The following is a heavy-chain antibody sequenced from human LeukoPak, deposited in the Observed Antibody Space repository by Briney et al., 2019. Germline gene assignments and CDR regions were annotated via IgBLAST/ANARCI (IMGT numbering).Heavy chain of an antibody. CDR2: IHSSGST. D-gene: IGHD3-10*01. J-gene: IGHJ5*02. V-gene: IGHV4-39*07. Sequence: SETLSLTCTVSGGSISSSSYYWGWIRQPPGKGLEWIGSIHSSGSTYYNPSLKSRVTISVDTSKNQFSLKLTSMTAADTAVYYCARDSMVRGVITTRWFDPWGQGTLVTVSS. CDR3: ARDSMVRGVITTRWFDP. CDR1: GGSISSSSYY.